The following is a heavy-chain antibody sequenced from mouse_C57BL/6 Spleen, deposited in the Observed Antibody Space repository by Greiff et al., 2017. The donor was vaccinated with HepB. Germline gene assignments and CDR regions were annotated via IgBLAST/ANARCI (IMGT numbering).Heavy chain of an antibody. D-gene: IGHD2-4*01. CDR3: ARGSTMSRRRDYYFDY. CDR1: GYAFSSYW. V-gene: IGHV1-80*01. Sequence: QVQLQQSGAELVKPGASVKISCKASGYAFSSYWMNWVKQRPGKGLEWIGQIYPGDGDTNYNGKFKGKATLTADKSSSTAYMQLSSLTSEDSAVYFCARGSTMSRRRDYYFDYWGQGTTLTVSS. CDR2: IYPGDGDT. J-gene: IGHJ2*01.